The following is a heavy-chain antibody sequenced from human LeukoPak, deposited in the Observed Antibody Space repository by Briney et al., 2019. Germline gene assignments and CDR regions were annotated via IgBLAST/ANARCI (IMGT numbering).Heavy chain of an antibody. V-gene: IGHV4-59*01. D-gene: IGHD3-3*01. Sequence: SETLSLTCTVSGGSISSYYWSWIRKPPGKGLEWIGYIYYSGSTNYNPSLKSRVTISVDTSKNQFSLKLSSVTAADTAVYYCARVGPGYDFWSGYYSFDYWGQGTLVTVFS. CDR1: GGSISSYY. CDR3: ARVGPGYDFWSGYYSFDY. J-gene: IGHJ4*02. CDR2: IYYSGST.